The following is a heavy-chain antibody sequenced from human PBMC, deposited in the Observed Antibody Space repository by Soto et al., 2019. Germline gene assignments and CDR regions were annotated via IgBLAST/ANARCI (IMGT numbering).Heavy chain of an antibody. CDR1: GFTFSDYN. J-gene: IGHJ6*02. CDR2: ISRSSSYK. CDR3: ARVLLWFGELRDYGMDV. Sequence: EIQLVESGGGLVKPGGSLRLSCAVSGFTFSDYNMNWVRQATGKGLEWVASISRSSSYKSYADSVKGRFTISRDNARNSLGLQMHSLRVEDTAVYYCARVLLWFGELRDYGMDVWGQGTTVTVS. D-gene: IGHD3-10*01. V-gene: IGHV3-21*02.